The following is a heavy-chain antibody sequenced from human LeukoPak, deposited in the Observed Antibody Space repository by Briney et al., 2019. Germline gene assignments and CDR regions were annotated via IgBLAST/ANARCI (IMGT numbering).Heavy chain of an antibody. CDR3: AKVNIVVVPAAMHGFDY. J-gene: IGHJ4*02. CDR1: GFTFSSYG. V-gene: IGHV3-30*02. CDR2: IRYDGSNK. D-gene: IGHD2-2*01. Sequence: GGSLRLSCAASGFTFSSYGTHWVRQAPGKGLEWVAFIRYDGSNKYYADSVKGRFTISRDNSKNTLYLQMNSLRAEDTAVYYCAKVNIVVVPAAMHGFDYWGQGTLVTVSS.